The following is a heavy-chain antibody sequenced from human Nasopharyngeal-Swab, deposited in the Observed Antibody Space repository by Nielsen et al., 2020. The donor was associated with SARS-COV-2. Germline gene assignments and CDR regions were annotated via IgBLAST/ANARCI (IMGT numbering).Heavy chain of an antibody. CDR2: ISYDGSKK. J-gene: IGHJ6*02. Sequence: GGSLRLSCAASGFTFSSYATHWVRQAPGKGLEWVAVISYDGSKKYYADSVKGRFTISRDNSKNTLYLQMNSLRAEDTAVYYCARDQGSSWYTYYYYYGMDVWGQGTTVTVSS. D-gene: IGHD6-13*01. CDR1: GFTFSSYA. V-gene: IGHV3-30-3*01. CDR3: ARDQGSSWYTYYYYYGMDV.